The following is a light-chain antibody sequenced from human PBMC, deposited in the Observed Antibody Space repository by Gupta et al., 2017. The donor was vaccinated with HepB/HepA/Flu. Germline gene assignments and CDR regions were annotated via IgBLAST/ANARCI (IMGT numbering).Light chain of an antibody. V-gene: IGKV3-15*01. J-gene: IGKJ4*01. CDR3: QQYNNWPPLT. CDR1: QSVSTN. Sequence: EIVMTQSPATLSVSPGERATLSCRASQSVSTNLAWYQQKPGRAPRLLIYGASTRATGVPARFSGSGSGTEFTLTISSLQSEDFVVYYCQQYNNWPPLTFGGGTKVETK. CDR2: GAS.